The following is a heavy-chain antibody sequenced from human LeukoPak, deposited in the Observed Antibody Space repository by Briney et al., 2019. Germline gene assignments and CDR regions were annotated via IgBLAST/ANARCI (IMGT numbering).Heavy chain of an antibody. CDR3: AKEDYGDYIHWFDP. CDR2: ISAYNGNT. CDR1: GGTFSSYA. D-gene: IGHD4-17*01. Sequence: GASVKVSCKASGGTFSSYAISWVRQAPGQGLEWMGWISAYNGNTNYAQKLQGRVTMTTDTSTSTAYMELRSLRSDDTAVYYCAKEDYGDYIHWFDPWGQGTLVTVSS. V-gene: IGHV1-18*01. J-gene: IGHJ5*02.